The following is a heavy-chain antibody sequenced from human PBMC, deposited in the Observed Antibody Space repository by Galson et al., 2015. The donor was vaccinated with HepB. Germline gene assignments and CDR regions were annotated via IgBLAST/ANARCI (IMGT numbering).Heavy chain of an antibody. J-gene: IGHJ5*02. CDR2: ITTRSNTI. D-gene: IGHD2-2*01. Sequence: SLRLSCAASGFTFRDYNMHWVRQAPGKGLEWISYITTRSNTIYFADSVKGRFTVSRDNGENSLYLRMNSLRDEDTAVYYCARDLRYCSSTTCYGPLDPWGQGTLVTVSS. CDR3: ARDLRYCSSTTCYGPLDP. V-gene: IGHV3-48*02. CDR1: GFTFRDYN.